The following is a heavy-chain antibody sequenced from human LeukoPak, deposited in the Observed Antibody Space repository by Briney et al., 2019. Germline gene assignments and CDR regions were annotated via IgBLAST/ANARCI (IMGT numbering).Heavy chain of an antibody. V-gene: IGHV4-34*01. J-gene: IGHJ6*02. Sequence: SETLSLTCAVYGGSFSGYYWSRIRQPPGKGLEWIGEINHSGSTNYNPSLKSRVTISVDTSKNQFSLKLSSVTAADTAVYYCARPRGSGYYYYYYGMDVWGQGTTVTVSS. CDR1: GGSFSGYY. CDR2: INHSGST. CDR3: ARPRGSGYYYYYYGMDV. D-gene: IGHD3-22*01.